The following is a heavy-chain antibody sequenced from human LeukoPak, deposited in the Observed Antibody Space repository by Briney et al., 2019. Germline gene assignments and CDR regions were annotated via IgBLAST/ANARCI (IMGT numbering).Heavy chain of an antibody. CDR1: GGSFSGYY. CDR2: INHSGST. V-gene: IGHV4-34*01. J-gene: IGHJ4*02. Sequence: PSETLSLTCAVYGGSFSGYYWSWIRQPPGKGLEWIGEINHSGSTNYNPSLKSRVTISVDTSKNQFSLKLSSVTAADTAVYYCARGAGAMAFDYWGQGTLVTVSS. D-gene: IGHD5-18*01. CDR3: ARGAGAMAFDY.